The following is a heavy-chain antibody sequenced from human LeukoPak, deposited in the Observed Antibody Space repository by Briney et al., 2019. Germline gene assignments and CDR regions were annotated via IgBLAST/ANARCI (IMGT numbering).Heavy chain of an antibody. CDR1: GFTFDDYT. V-gene: IGHV3-43*01. CDR2: ISWDGGST. Sequence: GGSLRLSCAASGFTFDDYTMHWVRQAPGKGLEWISLISWDGGSTYYADSVKGRFTISRDNSKNSLYLQMNSLRTEDTALYYCAKDISAAVAGTDAFDIWGQGTMVTVSS. J-gene: IGHJ3*02. D-gene: IGHD6-19*01. CDR3: AKDISAAVAGTDAFDI.